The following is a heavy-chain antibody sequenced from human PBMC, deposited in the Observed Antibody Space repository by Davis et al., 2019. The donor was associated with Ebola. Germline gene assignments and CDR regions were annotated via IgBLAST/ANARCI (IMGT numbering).Heavy chain of an antibody. D-gene: IGHD2-2*01. V-gene: IGHV1-69*04. CDR3: ARESRYQLLYVDY. J-gene: IGHJ4*02. Sequence: SVPVSCKASGGTFSSYAISWVRQAPGQGLEWMGSLIPILGIANYAQKFQGRVTITADKSTSTAYMELSSLRSEDTAVYYCARESRYQLLYVDYWGQGTLVTVSS. CDR2: LIPILGIA. CDR1: GGTFSSYA.